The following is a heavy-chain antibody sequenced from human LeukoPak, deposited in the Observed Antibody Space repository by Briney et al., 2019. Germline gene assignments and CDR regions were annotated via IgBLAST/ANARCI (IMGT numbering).Heavy chain of an antibody. D-gene: IGHD1-1*01. Sequence: ASVKVSCKASGGTFSSYAISWVRQAPGQGLEWMGGIIPIFGAANYAQKFQGRVTITADESTSTAYMELSSLRSEDTAVYYCAREGAGNWNDAPEGYYYYYMDVWGKGTTVTVSS. CDR2: IIPIFGAA. CDR3: AREGAGNWNDAPEGYYYYYMDV. V-gene: IGHV1-69*13. CDR1: GGTFSSYA. J-gene: IGHJ6*03.